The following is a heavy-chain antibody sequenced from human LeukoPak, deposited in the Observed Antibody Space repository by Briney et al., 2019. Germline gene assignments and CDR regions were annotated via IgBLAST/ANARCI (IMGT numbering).Heavy chain of an antibody. V-gene: IGHV3-21*01. J-gene: IGHJ5*01. Sequence: PGGSLRLSCSASGFTFSSYGMHWVRQAPGKGLEWVSSISTSSSYIYYADSVKGRFTISRDNAKNSLYLQMNSLRAEDTAVYYCARPYSISWELDSWGQGTLVTVSS. CDR3: ARPYSISWELDS. CDR2: ISTSSSYI. D-gene: IGHD6-13*01. CDR1: GFTFSSYG.